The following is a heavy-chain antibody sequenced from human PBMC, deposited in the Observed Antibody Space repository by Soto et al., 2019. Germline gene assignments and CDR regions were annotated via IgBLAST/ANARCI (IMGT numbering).Heavy chain of an antibody. CDR3: ARVIMVRGVIGWFDP. CDR1: GGSISSGGYY. D-gene: IGHD3-10*01. Sequence: SETLSLTCTVSGGSISSGGYYWSWIRQHPGKGLEWIGYIYYSGSTYYNPSLKSRVTISVDTSKNQFSLKLSSVTAADTALYYCARVIMVRGVIGWFDPWGQGTLVTVSS. V-gene: IGHV4-31*03. J-gene: IGHJ5*02. CDR2: IYYSGST.